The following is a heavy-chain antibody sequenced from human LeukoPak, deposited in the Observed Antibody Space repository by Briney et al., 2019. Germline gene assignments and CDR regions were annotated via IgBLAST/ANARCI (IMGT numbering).Heavy chain of an antibody. D-gene: IGHD3-10*01. CDR2: VSGSGGGA. CDR3: ARDPTGDVIRSGGNSGAFDI. Sequence: GESLRLSCAASGFTFSNYFMTWIRQAPGSGLEWVSYVSGSGGGAYYADSVKGRFTISRDNAKNSLFLQMNSLRVEDTAVYYCARDPTGDVIRSGGNSGAFDIWGQGTTVTVSS. J-gene: IGHJ3*02. V-gene: IGHV3-11*01. CDR1: GFTFSNYF.